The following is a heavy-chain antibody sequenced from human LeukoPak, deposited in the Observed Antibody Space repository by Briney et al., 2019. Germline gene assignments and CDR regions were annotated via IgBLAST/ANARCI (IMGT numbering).Heavy chain of an antibody. V-gene: IGHV3-9*01. CDR1: GFTFDDYA. CDR2: ISWNSGSI. J-gene: IGHJ3*02. CDR3: AKDQADYYDSSGPKGAFDI. D-gene: IGHD3-22*01. Sequence: PGGSLRLSCAASGFTFDDYAMHWVRQAPGKGLEWVSGISWNSGSIGHADSVKGRFTISRDNAKNSLYLQMNSLRAEDTALYYCAKDQADYYDSSGPKGAFDIWGQGTMVTVSS.